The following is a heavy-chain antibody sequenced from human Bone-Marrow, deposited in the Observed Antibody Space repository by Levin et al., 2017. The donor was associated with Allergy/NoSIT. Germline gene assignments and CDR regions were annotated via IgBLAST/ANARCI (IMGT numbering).Heavy chain of an antibody. CDR1: GGNFTNYA. Sequence: SVKVSCKASGGNFTNYAISWVRQAPGQGLEWMGEIIAIFDTANYAQKFHGRITITADETATTSYLELSSLRPEDTAVYYCARDEYCSSSSCYPYGMDVWGQGTTVTVSS. V-gene: IGHV1-69*13. D-gene: IGHD2-2*01. J-gene: IGHJ6*02. CDR2: IIAIFDTA. CDR3: ARDEYCSSSSCYPYGMDV.